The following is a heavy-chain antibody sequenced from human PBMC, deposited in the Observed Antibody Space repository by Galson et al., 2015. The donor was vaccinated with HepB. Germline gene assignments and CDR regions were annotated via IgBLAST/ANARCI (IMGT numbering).Heavy chain of an antibody. D-gene: IGHD4-17*01. Sequence: SLRLSCAASGFTFSSYGMHWVRQAPGKGLEWVAVIWYDGSNKYYADFVKGRFTISRDNSKNTRYLQMNSLRAEDTAVYYCARDANEYGDGDWFDPWGQGTLVTVSS. V-gene: IGHV3-33*01. CDR3: ARDANEYGDGDWFDP. J-gene: IGHJ5*02. CDR1: GFTFSSYG. CDR2: IWYDGSNK.